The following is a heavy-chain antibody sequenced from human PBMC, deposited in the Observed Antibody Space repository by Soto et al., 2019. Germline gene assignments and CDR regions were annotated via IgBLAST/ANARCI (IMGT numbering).Heavy chain of an antibody. Sequence: QVQLVQSGAEVKKPGASVKVSCKASGYTFTSYGISWVRQAPGQGLEWMGWISAYNGNTNYAQKLQGRVTMTTDTSPSTAYMELRSLRSDDTAVYYCAASDDYGEVYYYYYGMDVWGQGTTVTVSS. CDR2: ISAYNGNT. CDR1: GYTFTSYG. V-gene: IGHV1-18*01. J-gene: IGHJ6*02. CDR3: AASDDYGEVYYYYYGMDV. D-gene: IGHD4-17*01.